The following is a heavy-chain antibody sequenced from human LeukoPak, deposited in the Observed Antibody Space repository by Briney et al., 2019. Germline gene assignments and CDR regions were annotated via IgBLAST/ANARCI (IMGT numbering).Heavy chain of an antibody. Sequence: PSETLSLTCGVSGGSFSGYYWNWIRQPPGKGLEWIGEINHSGSTNYNPSLKSRVTISVDTSQKQFSLRLSSVTAADTAIYYCARDSGTTGEVKFDPWGQGTLVTVSS. J-gene: IGHJ5*02. CDR3: ARDSGTTGEVKFDP. CDR2: INHSGST. CDR1: GGSFSGYY. D-gene: IGHD3-10*01. V-gene: IGHV4-34*01.